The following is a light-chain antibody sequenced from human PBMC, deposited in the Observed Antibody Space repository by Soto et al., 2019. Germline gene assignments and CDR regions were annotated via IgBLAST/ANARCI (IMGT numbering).Light chain of an antibody. CDR3: SSYGGRNNLL. CDR2: RNN. CDR1: RSNIGRNF. J-gene: IGLJ2*01. Sequence: QSVLTQSPSASGTPGQRVTISCSGSRSNIGRNFAYWYQHVPGTAPRLLIQRNNERPSGVPDRFSGSKSGNTASLTVSGLQAEDEADYYCSSYGGRNNLLFGGGTKLTVL. V-gene: IGLV1-47*01.